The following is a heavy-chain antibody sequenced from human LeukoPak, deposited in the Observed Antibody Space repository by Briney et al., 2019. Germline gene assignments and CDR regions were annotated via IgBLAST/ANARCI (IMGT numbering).Heavy chain of an antibody. CDR3: ASSETYYYDSSRFDP. V-gene: IGHV4-59*08. D-gene: IGHD3-22*01. Sequence: SETLSLTCTISGGSITSYYWSWIRQPPGKGLEWIGYIYYSGNTNYNPSLKSRVTISVDTSKNQFSLKLSSVTAADTAVYYSASSETYYYDSSRFDPWGQGTLVTVSS. CDR1: GGSITSYY. CDR2: IYYSGNT. J-gene: IGHJ5*02.